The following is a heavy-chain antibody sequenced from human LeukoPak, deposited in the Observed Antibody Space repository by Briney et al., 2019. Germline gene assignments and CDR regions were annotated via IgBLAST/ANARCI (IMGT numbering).Heavy chain of an antibody. V-gene: IGHV4-61*02. Sequence: SQTLSLTCTVSGGSISSGSYHWSWIRQPAGKGLEWIGRIYTSGSTNYNPSLKSRVTISVDTSKNQFSLKLSSVTAADTAVYYCARSVGQLELGYYYYMDVWGKGTTVTVSS. J-gene: IGHJ6*03. D-gene: IGHD1-7*01. CDR1: GGSISSGSYH. CDR3: ARSVGQLELGYYYYMDV. CDR2: IYTSGST.